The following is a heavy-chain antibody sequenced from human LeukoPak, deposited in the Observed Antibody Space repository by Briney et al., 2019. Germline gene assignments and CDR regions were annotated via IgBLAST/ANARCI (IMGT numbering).Heavy chain of an antibody. CDR3: GRQAVAGVSD. V-gene: IGHV4-38-2*01. J-gene: IGHJ4*02. CDR1: GYSISSGYY. D-gene: IGHD6-19*01. Sequence: SETLSLTCAVSGYSISSGYYWGWIRQPPGKGLEWIGSIYHSGSTYYNPSLKSRVTISVDTSKNQFSLKLSSVTAADTAVYYCGRQAVAGVSDWGQGTLVTVSS. CDR2: IYHSGST.